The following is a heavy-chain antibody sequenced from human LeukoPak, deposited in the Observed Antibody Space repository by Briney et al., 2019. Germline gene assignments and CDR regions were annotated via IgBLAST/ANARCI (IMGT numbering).Heavy chain of an antibody. V-gene: IGHV7-4-1*02. J-gene: IGHJ5*02. Sequence: ASVNVSCKASGYTFTRYAMNWVRQAPGQGLEWMGWINTNTGNPTYAQGFTGRFVFSLDTSVSTAYLQISSLKAEDTAVYYCARGQPHYYGSGYNWFDPWGQGTLVTVSS. CDR2: INTNTGNP. CDR3: ARGQPHYYGSGYNWFDP. D-gene: IGHD3-10*01. CDR1: GYTFTRYA.